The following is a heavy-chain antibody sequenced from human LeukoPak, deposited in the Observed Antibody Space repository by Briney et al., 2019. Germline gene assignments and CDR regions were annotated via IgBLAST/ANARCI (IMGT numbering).Heavy chain of an antibody. J-gene: IGHJ6*03. V-gene: IGHV4-4*07. Sequence: PSETLSLTCTVSGGSISSYYWSWIRQPAGKGLDWIGRIYTSGSTNYNPSLKSRVTMSVDTSKNQFSLKLSSVTAADTAVYYCARESGTGTTGNYYYYMNVWGKGTTVSASS. CDR1: GGSISSYY. CDR2: IYTSGST. CDR3: ARESGTGTTGNYYYYMNV. D-gene: IGHD1-1*01.